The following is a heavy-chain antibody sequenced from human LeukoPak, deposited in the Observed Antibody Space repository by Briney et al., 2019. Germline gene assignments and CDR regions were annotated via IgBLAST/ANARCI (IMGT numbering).Heavy chain of an antibody. Sequence: PGGSLRLSCAASGFTFSSYSMNWVRQAPGKGLEWVSYISSSSSTIYYADSVKGRFTISRDNSKNTLYLQMNSLRAEDTAVYYCARVKRRRGYSSGWQHFDYWGQGTLVTVSS. CDR1: GFTFSSYS. CDR3: ARVKRRRGYSSGWQHFDY. V-gene: IGHV3-48*01. D-gene: IGHD6-19*01. CDR2: ISSSSSTI. J-gene: IGHJ4*02.